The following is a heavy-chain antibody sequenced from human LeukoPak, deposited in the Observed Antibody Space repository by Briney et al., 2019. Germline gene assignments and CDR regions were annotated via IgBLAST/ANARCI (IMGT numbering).Heavy chain of an antibody. CDR2: IYYSGST. J-gene: IGHJ3*01. D-gene: IGHD6-13*01. CDR1: GGSISSYY. CDR3: ARHDGSSWYYAFDV. Sequence: PSGTPSLTCTVSGGSISSYYWSWIRQPPGKGLEWIGYIYYSGSTNYNPSLKSRVTISLDTSKNQFSLKLSSVTAADTAVYYCARHDGSSWYYAFDVWGQGTMVTVSS. V-gene: IGHV4-59*08.